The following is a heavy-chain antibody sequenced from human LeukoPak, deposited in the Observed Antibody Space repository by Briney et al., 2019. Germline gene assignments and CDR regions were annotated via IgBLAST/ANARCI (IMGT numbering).Heavy chain of an antibody. CDR3: AKGLVTIFGVVFTDDAFDI. D-gene: IGHD3-3*01. CDR2: ISGSGGST. Sequence: GGSLRLSCAASGFTFSSYAMSWVRQAPGKGLEWVSAISGSGGSTYYADSVKGRFTISRDNSKNTLYLQMNSLRAEDTAVYYCAKGLVTIFGVVFTDDAFDIWGQGTMVTVSS. J-gene: IGHJ3*02. V-gene: IGHV3-23*01. CDR1: GFTFSSYA.